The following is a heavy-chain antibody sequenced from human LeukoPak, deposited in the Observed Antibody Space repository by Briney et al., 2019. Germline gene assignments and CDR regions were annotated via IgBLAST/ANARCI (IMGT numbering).Heavy chain of an antibody. CDR3: ARGSVALEHPVNAFDI. V-gene: IGHV1-2*04. CDR1: GYTFTGYY. J-gene: IGHJ3*02. Sequence: ASVKVSCKASGYTFTGYYMHWVRQAPGQGLEWMGWINPNSGGTNYAQKLQGWVTMTRGTSISTAYMELSRLRSDDTAVYYCARGSVALEHPVNAFDIWGQGTMVTVSS. D-gene: IGHD1/OR15-1a*01. CDR2: INPNSGGT.